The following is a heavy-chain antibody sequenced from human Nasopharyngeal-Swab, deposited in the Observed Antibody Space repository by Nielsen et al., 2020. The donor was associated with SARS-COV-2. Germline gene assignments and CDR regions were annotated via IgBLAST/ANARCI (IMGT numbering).Heavy chain of an antibody. D-gene: IGHD6-13*01. Sequence: SETLSLTCTVSGGSISSGGYYWSWIRQHPGKGLEWLGYIYYSGSTYYNPSLKSRVTISVDTSKNQFSLKLSSVTAADTAVYYCAREVALIAAAGAREDWFDPWGQGTLVTVSS. V-gene: IGHV4-31*03. CDR1: GGSISSGGYY. CDR2: IYYSGST. CDR3: AREVALIAAAGAREDWFDP. J-gene: IGHJ5*02.